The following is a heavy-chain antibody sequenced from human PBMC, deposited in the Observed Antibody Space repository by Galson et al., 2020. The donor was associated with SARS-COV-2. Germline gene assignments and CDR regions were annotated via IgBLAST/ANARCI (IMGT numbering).Heavy chain of an antibody. V-gene: IGHV2-5*01. CDR3: AHSRYTTSGWFDP. J-gene: IGHJ5*02. CDR2: IYWNDDI. CDR1: GFSLSSSGVG. Sequence: SGPTLVQPTQTLTLTCNFSGFSLSSSGVGVGWIRQPPGKALEWLALIYWNDDIRYSPNLRSRLTITRDTSKNQVVLTMTNMKSVDTATYFCAHSRYTTSGWFDPWGQGTLVTVSS. D-gene: IGHD1-26*01.